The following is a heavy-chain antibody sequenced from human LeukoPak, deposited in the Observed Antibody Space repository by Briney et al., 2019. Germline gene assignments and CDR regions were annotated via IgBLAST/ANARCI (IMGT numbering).Heavy chain of an antibody. CDR1: GFTVSSNY. CDR3: ARGVGSGSRRRAGDY. D-gene: IGHD1-26*01. V-gene: IGHV3-53*01. Sequence: GGSLRLSCAASGFTVSSNYMSWVRQAPGKGLEWVSVIYSGGSTYYADSVKGRFTISRDNSKNTLYLQMNSLRAEDTAVYYCARGVGSGSRRRAGDYWGQGTLVTVSS. J-gene: IGHJ4*02. CDR2: IYSGGST.